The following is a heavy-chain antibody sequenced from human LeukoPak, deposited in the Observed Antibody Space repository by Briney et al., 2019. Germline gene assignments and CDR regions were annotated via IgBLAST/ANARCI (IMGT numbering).Heavy chain of an antibody. CDR1: GFTFSSYA. Sequence: GGSLRLSCAASGFTFSSYAMSWVRQAPGKGLEWVSGISGSGASTDYADSVKGRFTISRDNSKNTLYLQMSSLRAEDTAVYYCAKNGMRDSGSYQWGFDYWGQGTLVTVSS. V-gene: IGHV3-23*01. CDR3: AKNGMRDSGSYQWGFDY. J-gene: IGHJ4*02. CDR2: ISGSGAST. D-gene: IGHD1-26*01.